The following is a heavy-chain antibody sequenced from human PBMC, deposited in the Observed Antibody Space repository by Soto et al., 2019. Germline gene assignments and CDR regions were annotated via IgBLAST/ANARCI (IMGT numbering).Heavy chain of an antibody. V-gene: IGHV3-23*01. D-gene: IGHD2-21*02. CDR2: ISGSGGST. J-gene: IGHJ1*01. CDR3: AKHLSTTVVTFEYFQH. Sequence: ESAGGLVQPGGSLRLSCAASGFTFSNFAMSWVRQAPGKGLEWVSVISGSGGSTYYADSVKGRSTISRDNSKNMLLLQMDSLRAEDTAVYYCAKHLSTTVVTFEYFQHWGQGTLVIVSS. CDR1: GFTFSNFA.